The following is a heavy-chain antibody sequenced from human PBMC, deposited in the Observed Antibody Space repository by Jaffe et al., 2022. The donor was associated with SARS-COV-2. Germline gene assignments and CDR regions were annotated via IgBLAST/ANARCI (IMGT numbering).Heavy chain of an antibody. V-gene: IGHV3-23*01. CDR2: IRGTNLGT. CDR1: GFTFSSYA. Sequence: EVQLLESGGGLVQPGGSLRLSCVASGFTFSSYAMSWVRQAPGRGLEWVSSIRGTNLGTEYADSVKGRFTISRDNSKNTLYLQMNSLRADDTAIYYCAKSGSAAGTWYFDLWGRGTQVTVSS. J-gene: IGHJ2*01. CDR3: AKSGSAAGTWYFDL. D-gene: IGHD3-10*01.